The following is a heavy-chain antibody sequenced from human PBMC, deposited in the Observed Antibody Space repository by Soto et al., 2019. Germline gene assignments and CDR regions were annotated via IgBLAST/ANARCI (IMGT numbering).Heavy chain of an antibody. CDR2: ISYDGSNK. Sequence: QVQVVESGGGVVQPGRSLRLSCPASGFTFSSYGMHWVRQAPGKGLEWVTVISYDGSNKYYADSVKGRFTISRDNSKNTLYLQMDSLRAEDTAVYYCAKDTYYHDSSGYYVFDYWGQGTLVTVSS. J-gene: IGHJ4*02. D-gene: IGHD3-22*01. CDR3: AKDTYYHDSSGYYVFDY. V-gene: IGHV3-30*18. CDR1: GFTFSSYG.